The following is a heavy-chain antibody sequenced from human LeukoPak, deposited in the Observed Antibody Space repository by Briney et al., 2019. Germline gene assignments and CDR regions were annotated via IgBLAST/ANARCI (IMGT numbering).Heavy chain of an antibody. V-gene: IGHV1-69*04. Sequence: SVKVSCKASGGTFSSYAISWVRQAPGQGLEWMGRIIPIFGIANYAQKFQGRVTITADKSTSTAYMELSILRSEDTAVYYCARGEGPKDYYGMDVWGQGTTVTVSS. CDR3: ARGEGPKDYYGMDV. CDR1: GGTFSSYA. J-gene: IGHJ6*02. CDR2: IIPIFGIA.